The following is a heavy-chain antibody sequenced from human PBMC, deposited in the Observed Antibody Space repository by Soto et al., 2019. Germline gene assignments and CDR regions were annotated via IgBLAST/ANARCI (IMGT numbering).Heavy chain of an antibody. V-gene: IGHV4-31*03. J-gene: IGHJ4*02. CDR2: IYYSGST. CDR1: GGSISSGGYY. D-gene: IGHD1-26*01. CDR3: AREGGIVGATAADY. Sequence: QVQLQESGPGLVKPSQTLSLTCTVSGGSISSGGYYWSWIRQHPGKGLEWIGYIYYSGSTYYNPSLKRRVTISVDTYKNQFSLKLSSVTAADTAVYYCAREGGIVGATAADYWGQGTLVTVSS.